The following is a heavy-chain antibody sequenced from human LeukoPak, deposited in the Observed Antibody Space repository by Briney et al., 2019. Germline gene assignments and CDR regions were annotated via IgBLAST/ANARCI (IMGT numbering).Heavy chain of an antibody. CDR1: GFTFSSYA. CDR2: ISYDGSNK. D-gene: IGHD3-10*01. CDR3: ARGLYGSGSYEYYFDY. J-gene: IGHJ4*02. V-gene: IGHV3-30*04. Sequence: GGSLRLSCAASGFTFSSYAMHWVRQAPGKGLEWVAVISYDGSNKYYADSVKGRFTISRDNSKNTLYLQMNSLRAEDTAVYYCARGLYGSGSYEYYFDYWGQGTLVTVSS.